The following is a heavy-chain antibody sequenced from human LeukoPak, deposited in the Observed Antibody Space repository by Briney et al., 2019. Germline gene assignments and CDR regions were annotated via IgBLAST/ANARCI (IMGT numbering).Heavy chain of an antibody. V-gene: IGHV3-74*01. CDR1: GFTFSSYW. CDR2: INNDGSST. J-gene: IGHJ4*02. Sequence: QAGGSLRLSCAASGFTFSSYWMHWVRQAPGKGLVWVSRINNDGSSTPYADSVKGRFTISRDSAKNSLYLQMNSLRAEDMALYYCAKGYSYGITYYFDYWGQGTLSPSPQ. D-gene: IGHD5-18*01. CDR3: AKGYSYGITYYFDY.